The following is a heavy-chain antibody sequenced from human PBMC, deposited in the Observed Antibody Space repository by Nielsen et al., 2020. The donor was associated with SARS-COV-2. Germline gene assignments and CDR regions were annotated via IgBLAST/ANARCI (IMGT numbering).Heavy chain of an antibody. Sequence: SETLSLTCAVYGGSFSGYYWSWIRQPPGKGLEWIGEINHSGSTNYNPSLKSRVTISVDTSKNQFSLKLSSVTAADTAVYYCARHRIQLNWFDPWGQGTLVTVSS. V-gene: IGHV4-34*01. CDR3: ARHRIQLNWFDP. J-gene: IGHJ5*02. CDR1: GGSFSGYY. CDR2: INHSGST. D-gene: IGHD5-18*01.